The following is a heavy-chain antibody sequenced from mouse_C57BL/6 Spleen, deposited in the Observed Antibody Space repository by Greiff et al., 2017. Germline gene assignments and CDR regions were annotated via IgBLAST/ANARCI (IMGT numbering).Heavy chain of an antibody. CDR1: GYTFTSYW. CDR2: IDPSDSYT. D-gene: IGHD2-5*01. V-gene: IGHV1-69*01. Sequence: VQLQQPGAELVMPGASVKLSCKASGYTFTSYWMHWVKQRPGQGLEWIGEIDPSDSYTNYNQKFKGKSTLTVDKSSSTAYMRLSSLTSEDSAVYYCARKDSNLSYWYFDVWGTGTTVTVSS. J-gene: IGHJ1*03. CDR3: ARKDSNLSYWYFDV.